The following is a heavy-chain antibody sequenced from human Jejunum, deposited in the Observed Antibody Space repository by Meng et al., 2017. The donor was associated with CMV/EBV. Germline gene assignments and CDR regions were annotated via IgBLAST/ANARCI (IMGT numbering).Heavy chain of an antibody. CDR2: IVPIFGRP. CDR1: FSPSA. Sequence: FSPSAIGWVRPAPGQGLEWMGGIVPIFGRPTYAQKFQGRVTITADKFTSAAYMELSSLKSDDTAVYYCARAPGKSYYYYYYGLDVWGQGTTVTVSS. CDR3: ARAPGKSYYYYYYGLDV. J-gene: IGHJ6*02. V-gene: IGHV1-69*06. D-gene: IGHD1-26*01.